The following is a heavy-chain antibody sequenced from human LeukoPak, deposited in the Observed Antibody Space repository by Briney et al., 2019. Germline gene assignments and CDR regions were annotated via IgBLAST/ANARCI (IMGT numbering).Heavy chain of an antibody. CDR1: GLTFSSYA. D-gene: IGHD4-17*01. V-gene: IGHV3-23*01. Sequence: GGSLRLSCAASGLTFSSYAMSWVRQAPGKGLEWVSAISGSGGSTYYADSVKGRFTISRDNSKNTLYLQMNSLRAEDTAVYYCAKGGVRGDYVSYFDYWGQGTLVTVSS. CDR2: ISGSGGST. J-gene: IGHJ4*02. CDR3: AKGGVRGDYVSYFDY.